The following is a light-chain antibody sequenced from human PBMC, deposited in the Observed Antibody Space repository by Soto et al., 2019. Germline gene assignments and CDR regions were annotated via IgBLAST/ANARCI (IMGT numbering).Light chain of an antibody. CDR1: QTIRGNE. V-gene: IGKV3-20*01. Sequence: VLTQSPGTLSLSPGERTTLSCRASQTIRGNELAWYQQKPGQPPRLLIYRGSSRAPGIPDRFSGRGSLTYVTLAITSLQPQDFPVYYCHDYSTSAPWTFGQGT. CDR2: RGS. CDR3: HDYSTSAPWT. J-gene: IGKJ1*01.